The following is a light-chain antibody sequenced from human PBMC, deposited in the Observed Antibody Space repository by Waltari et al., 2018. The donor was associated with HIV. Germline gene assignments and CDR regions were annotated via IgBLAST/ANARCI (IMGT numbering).Light chain of an antibody. CDR3: SSYTSGSVV. V-gene: IGLV2-14*01. CDR2: EVS. Sequence: QSALTQPASVSGSPGQLITISCTGTSSDVGDYNYVSWYQQHPGKAPKLMIYEVSNRPSGVSTRCSGSKSGNTASLTISGLQAEDEADYYCSSYTSGSVVFGGGTKLTVL. J-gene: IGLJ2*01. CDR1: SSDVGDYNY.